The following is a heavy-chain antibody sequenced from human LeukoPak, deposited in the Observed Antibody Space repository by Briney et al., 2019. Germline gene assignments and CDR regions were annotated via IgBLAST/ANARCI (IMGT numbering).Heavy chain of an antibody. V-gene: IGHV3-11*01. D-gene: IGHD3-22*01. J-gene: IGHJ4*02. CDR2: ISRSGSTI. CDR1: GFTLSDYY. Sequence: GGSLRLSCAASGFTLSDYYMSWIRQAPGKGLEWVSYISRSGSTIYYADSVKGRFTISRDNAKNSLYLQMNSLRAEDTAVYYCASLKHYYDSSGYYGDYWGQGTLVTVSS. CDR3: ASLKHYYDSSGYYGDY.